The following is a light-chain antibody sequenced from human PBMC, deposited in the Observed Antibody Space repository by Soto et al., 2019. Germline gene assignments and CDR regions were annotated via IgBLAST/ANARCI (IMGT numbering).Light chain of an antibody. V-gene: IGLV2-14*01. CDR1: SSDVGGYNY. Sequence: QSVLTQPASVSGSPGQSITISCTGNSSDVGGYNYVSWYQQHPGKAPKLMIYDVSNRPSGVSNRFSGSKSGNTASLTISGLRAEDEADYYCSSYTSSSTPYVVFGGGTKVTVL. CDR3: SSYTSSSTPYVV. J-gene: IGLJ2*01. CDR2: DVS.